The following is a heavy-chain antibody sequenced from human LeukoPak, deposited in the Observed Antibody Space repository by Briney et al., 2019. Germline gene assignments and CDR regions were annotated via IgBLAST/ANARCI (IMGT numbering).Heavy chain of an antibody. D-gene: IGHD1-7*01. Sequence: GGSLRLSCAASGFTFSSYAMSWVRQAPGKGLEWVSAISGSGGSTYYADSVKGRFTISRDNSKNTLYLQMNGLRAEDTAVYYCARDRDWNYGAGAFDIWGQGTMVTVSS. CDR1: GFTFSSYA. CDR2: ISGSGGST. CDR3: ARDRDWNYGAGAFDI. J-gene: IGHJ3*02. V-gene: IGHV3-23*01.